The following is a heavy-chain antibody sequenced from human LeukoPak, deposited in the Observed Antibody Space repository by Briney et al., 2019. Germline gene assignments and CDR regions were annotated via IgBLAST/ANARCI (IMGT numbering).Heavy chain of an antibody. CDR2: IKPNSGVT. D-gene: IGHD2-21*02. CDR3: ARPTYCGSDCYFNFDY. Sequence: ASVKVSCKTSGYTFATYVMHWVRQAPGQGLEWMGYIKPNSGVTNYAQKFRGRVTMTWDTSISTAYIELSGLTSDDTAIYYCARPTYCGSDCYFNFDYWGQGTLVTVSS. CDR1: GYTFATYV. J-gene: IGHJ4*02. V-gene: IGHV1-2*02.